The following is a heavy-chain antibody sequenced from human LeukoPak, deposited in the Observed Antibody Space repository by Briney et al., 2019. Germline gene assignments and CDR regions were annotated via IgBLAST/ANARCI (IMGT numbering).Heavy chain of an antibody. CDR2: IRSKAYGATT. CDR3: TRAPYGGNSLAPY. J-gene: IGHJ4*02. V-gene: IGHV3-49*04. CDR1: GFTFGDYA. Sequence: GGSLRLSCTASGFTFGDYAMIWVRQAPGKGLEWVGFIRSKAYGATTEYAASVKGRFTISRDDSKSIAYLQMNSLKTEDRAVYYCTRAPYGGNSLAPYWGQGTLVTVSS. D-gene: IGHD4-23*01.